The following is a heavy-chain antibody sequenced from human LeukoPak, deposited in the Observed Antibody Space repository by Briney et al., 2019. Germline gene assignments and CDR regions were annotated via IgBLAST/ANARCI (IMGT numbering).Heavy chain of an antibody. CDR2: FDPEDGET. J-gene: IGHJ4*02. CDR3: VRLRDRADGYNRASEY. D-gene: IGHD5-24*01. Sequence: ASVKVSCKVSGYTLTELSMHWVRQAPGKGLEWMGGFDPEDGETIYAQKFQGRLTLTRDTSITTAYMELSSLTSEDTAVYYCVRLRDRADGYNRASEYWGQGSLVTVSS. V-gene: IGHV1-24*01. CDR1: GYTLTELS.